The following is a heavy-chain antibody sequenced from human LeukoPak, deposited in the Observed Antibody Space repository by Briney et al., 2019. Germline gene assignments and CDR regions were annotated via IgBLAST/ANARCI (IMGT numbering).Heavy chain of an antibody. CDR3: AKAQRWLQLFDY. J-gene: IGHJ4*02. CDR2: ISSSGSTI. V-gene: IGHV3-11*01. Sequence: GGSLRLSCAASGFTFSDYYMSWIRQAPGKGLEWVSYISSSGSTIYYADSVKGRFTISRDNSKNTLYLQMNSLRAEDTAVYYCAKAQRWLQLFDYWGQGTLVTVSS. D-gene: IGHD5-24*01. CDR1: GFTFSDYY.